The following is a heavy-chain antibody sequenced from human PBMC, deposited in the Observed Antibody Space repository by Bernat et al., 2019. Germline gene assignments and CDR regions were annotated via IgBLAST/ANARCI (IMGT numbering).Heavy chain of an antibody. CDR2: ISYDGSDK. CDR3: ARWLQCNEAFDI. J-gene: IGHJ3*02. Sequence: QVQLVESGGGVVQPGRSLRLSCAASGFTFSNSGMHWVRQAPGKGLEWVAVISYDGSDKYHADSVQGRFTISRDNSKNTLYLQMNSLRAEDTAVYYCARWLQCNEAFDIWGQGTMVTVSS. CDR1: GFTFSNSG. V-gene: IGHV3-30*03. D-gene: IGHD5-24*01.